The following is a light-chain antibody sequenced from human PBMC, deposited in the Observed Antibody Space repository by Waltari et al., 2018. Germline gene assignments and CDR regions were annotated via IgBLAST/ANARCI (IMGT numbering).Light chain of an antibody. CDR2: LGS. CDR3: MQALQTPRT. CDR1: QSLLHSNGYNY. V-gene: IGKV2-28*01. Sequence: DLVMTQSPLSLPVTPGEPASLSCRSSQSLLHSNGYNYLDWYLQKPGQSPQLLIYLGSNRASGVPDRFSGSGSGTDFTLKISRVEAEDVGVYYCMQALQTPRTFGQGTKVEIK. J-gene: IGKJ1*01.